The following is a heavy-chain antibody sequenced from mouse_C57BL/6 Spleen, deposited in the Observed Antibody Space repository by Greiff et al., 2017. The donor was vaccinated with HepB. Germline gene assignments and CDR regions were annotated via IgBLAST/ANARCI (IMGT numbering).Heavy chain of an antibody. CDR1: GFTFSDYG. J-gene: IGHJ3*01. CDR3: ARDGYVFAY. V-gene: IGHV5-17*01. Sequence: EVQVVESGGGLVKPGGSLKLSCAASGFTFSDYGMHWVRQAPEKGLEWVAYISSGSSTIYYADTVKGRFTISRDNAKNTLFLQMTSLRSEDTAMYYCARDGYVFAYWGQGTLVTVSA. CDR2: ISSGSSTI. D-gene: IGHD2-2*01.